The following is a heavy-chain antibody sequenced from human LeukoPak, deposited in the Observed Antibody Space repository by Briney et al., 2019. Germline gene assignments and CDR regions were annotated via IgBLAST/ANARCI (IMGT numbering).Heavy chain of an antibody. V-gene: IGHV4-30-2*01. Sequence: PSETLSLTCAVSGGSISSGGYSWSWVRQPPGKGLEWIGYIYHSGSTYYNPSLKSRVTISVDKSKNQFSLKLSSVTAADTAVYYCASVTYYYDSSGYRIWGQGTLVTVSS. D-gene: IGHD3-22*01. J-gene: IGHJ4*02. CDR2: IYHSGST. CDR1: GGSISSGGYS. CDR3: ASVTYYYDSSGYRI.